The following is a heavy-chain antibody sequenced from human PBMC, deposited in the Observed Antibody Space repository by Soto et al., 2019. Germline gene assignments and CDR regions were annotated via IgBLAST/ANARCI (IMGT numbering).Heavy chain of an antibody. J-gene: IGHJ6*02. V-gene: IGHV1-18*04. CDR3: ARVVVVPAAQLYYYYYYGMDV. CDR2: ISAYNGNT. Sequence: GASVKVSCKASGYTFTSYGISWVRQAPGQGLEWMGWISAYNGNTNYAQKLQGRVTMTTDTSTSTAYMELRSLRSDDTAVYYCARVVVVPAAQLYYYYYYGMDVWGQGTTVTVSS. CDR1: GYTFTSYG. D-gene: IGHD2-2*01.